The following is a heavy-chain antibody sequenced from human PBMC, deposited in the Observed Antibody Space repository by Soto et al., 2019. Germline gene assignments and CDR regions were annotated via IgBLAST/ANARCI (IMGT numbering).Heavy chain of an antibody. CDR1: GYSISSGYY. CDR2: IYHSGST. J-gene: IGHJ4*02. V-gene: IGHV4-38-2*02. CDR3: ARDYYYGSGSDY. D-gene: IGHD3-10*01. Sequence: PSETLSLTCTVSGYSISSGYYWGWVRQPPGKGLEWIGSIYHSGSTYYNPSLKSRVTISVDTSKNQFSLKLSSVTAADTAVYYCARDYYYGSGSDYWGQGTLVTVSS.